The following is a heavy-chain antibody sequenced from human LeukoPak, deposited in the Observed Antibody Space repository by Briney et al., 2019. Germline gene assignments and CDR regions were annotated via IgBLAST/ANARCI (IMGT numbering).Heavy chain of an antibody. CDR1: GGSISSYY. D-gene: IGHD5-12*01. CDR2: IYYSGST. V-gene: IGHV4-39*02. J-gene: IGHJ5*02. CDR3: AKDRSGCDYH. Sequence: PSETLSLTCTVSGGSISSYYWGWIRQPPGKGLEWIGSIYYSGSTYYNPSLKSRVTISVGTSKNQFSLKLSSVTAADTAVYYCAKDRSGCDYHWGQGTLVTVSS.